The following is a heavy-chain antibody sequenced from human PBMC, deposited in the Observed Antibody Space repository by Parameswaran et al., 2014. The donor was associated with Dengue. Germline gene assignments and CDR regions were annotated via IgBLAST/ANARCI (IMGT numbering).Heavy chain of an antibody. J-gene: IGHJ4*02. CDR3: ARDRGYSYGYVDY. D-gene: IGHD5-18*01. CDR2: INPNSGGT. Sequence: WVRQAPGQGLEWMGWINPNSGGTNYAQKFQGWVTMTRDTSISTAYMELSRLRSDDTAVYYCARDRGYSYGYVDYWGQGTLVTVSS. V-gene: IGHV1-2*04.